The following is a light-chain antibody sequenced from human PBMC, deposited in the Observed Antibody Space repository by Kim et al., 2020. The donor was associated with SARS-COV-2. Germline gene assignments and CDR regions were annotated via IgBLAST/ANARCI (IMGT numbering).Light chain of an antibody. Sequence: TLSASVGDRVIITCRASQSNSMWLAWYQQKPGKAPKLLISKASSLQSGVPSRFSGSGSGTEFTLTISSLQPDDFATYYCQQYDNYFGQGTKVDIK. CDR2: KAS. CDR1: QSNSMW. J-gene: IGKJ2*01. V-gene: IGKV1-5*03. CDR3: QQYDNY.